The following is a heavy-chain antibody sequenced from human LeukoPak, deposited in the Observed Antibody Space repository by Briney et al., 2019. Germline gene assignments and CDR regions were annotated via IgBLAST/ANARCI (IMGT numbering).Heavy chain of an antibody. D-gene: IGHD2-21*02. J-gene: IGHJ3*01. CDR2: ISPATGNT. Sequence: ASVKVSCKTSGYTFTSYGISWVRQAPGQELEWMAWISPATGNTNYPDKGQGRVTVTTDTSTSTAYMELRSLRSDDSAVYYCARQMGGDFYRDVFDVWGQGTKVTVSS. V-gene: IGHV1-18*01. CDR3: ARQMGGDFYRDVFDV. CDR1: GYTFTSYG.